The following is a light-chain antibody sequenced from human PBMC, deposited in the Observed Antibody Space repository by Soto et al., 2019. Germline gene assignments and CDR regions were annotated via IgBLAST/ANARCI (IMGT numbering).Light chain of an antibody. Sequence: EIVLTQSPGTLSLSPGERATLSCRASQSVSSSYLAWYQQKPGQAPRLLIYGASSSATGIPDRFSGSGSGTDFTLTISRLEPEDFAVYYCQQYGSSSWKFGQGTKVEIK. V-gene: IGKV3-20*01. CDR3: QQYGSSSWK. J-gene: IGKJ1*01. CDR1: QSVSSSY. CDR2: GAS.